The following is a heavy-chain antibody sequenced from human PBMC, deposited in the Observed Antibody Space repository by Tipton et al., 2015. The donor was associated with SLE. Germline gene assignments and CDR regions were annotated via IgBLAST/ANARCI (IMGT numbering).Heavy chain of an antibody. CDR3: ARWDDFGDRNFDS. V-gene: IGHV4-31*03. CDR1: GGSISSGYY. Sequence: TLSLTCKVSGGSISSGYYWSWIRQHPGKGLEWIGYIYYTGSAYYNPSLQSRLIISIDTSKNQFSLHLSSVTAADTAVYYCARWDDFGDRNFDSWGQGTLVTVSS. D-gene: IGHD4-17*01. CDR2: IYYTGSA. J-gene: IGHJ4*02.